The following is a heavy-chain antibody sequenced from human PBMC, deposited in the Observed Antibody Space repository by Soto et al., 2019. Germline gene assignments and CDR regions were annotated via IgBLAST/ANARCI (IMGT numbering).Heavy chain of an antibody. CDR3: ARVEWYGASPAHFDF. J-gene: IGHJ4*02. CDR1: GYTFTGYY. CDR2: INPDTGGT. D-gene: IGHD1-26*01. V-gene: IGHV1-2*02. Sequence: ASVKVSCKASGYTFTGYYIHWVLQAPGQGLEWMGWINPDTGGTEYAQKFQGRVTMASDTSITTAYMELSRLTSDDTAVYYCARVEWYGASPAHFDFWGQGTLVTVSS.